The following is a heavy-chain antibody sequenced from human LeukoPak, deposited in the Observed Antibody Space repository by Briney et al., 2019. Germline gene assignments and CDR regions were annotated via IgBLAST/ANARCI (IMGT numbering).Heavy chain of an antibody. D-gene: IGHD5-18*01. CDR1: GYTFTDYY. V-gene: IGHV1-2*02. CDR3: ARYTAMFRGFDF. J-gene: IGHJ4*02. CDR2: IKPNIGAT. Sequence: ASVKVSCKASGYTFTDYYMHWVRQAPGQGLEWMGWIKPNIGATNYAQKFQGRVTMTRDTSISTAYMELSRLRSDDVAMYYCARYTAMFRGFDFWGQGTLVTVSS.